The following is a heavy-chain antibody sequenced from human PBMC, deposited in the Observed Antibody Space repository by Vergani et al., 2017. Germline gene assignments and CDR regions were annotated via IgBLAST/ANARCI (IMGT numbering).Heavy chain of an antibody. CDR3: ARLYGRDSSGSKYFDY. CDR1: GYSFTNYW. Sequence: EVQLVQSGAEVKKPGESLKISCQISGYSFTNYWIGWVRQMPGKGLEWMGIIHPADSYTRYSPSFQGQVTISVDKSISTAYLQRSSLRASDSAMYYCARLYGRDSSGSKYFDYWGQGTLVTDSS. CDR2: IHPADSYT. V-gene: IGHV5-51*01. D-gene: IGHD3-22*01. J-gene: IGHJ4*02.